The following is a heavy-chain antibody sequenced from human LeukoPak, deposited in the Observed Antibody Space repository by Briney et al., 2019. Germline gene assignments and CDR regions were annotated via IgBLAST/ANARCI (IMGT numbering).Heavy chain of an antibody. D-gene: IGHD6-13*01. J-gene: IGHJ1*01. Sequence: GGSLRLSCAASGFTFSSYSMNWVRQAPGKGLEWVSSISSSSSYIYYADPVKGRFTISRDNAKNSLYLQMNSLRAEDTAVYYCLIAAAGTGYFQHWGQGTLVTVSS. CDR1: GFTFSSYS. V-gene: IGHV3-21*01. CDR3: LIAAAGTGYFQH. CDR2: ISSSSSYI.